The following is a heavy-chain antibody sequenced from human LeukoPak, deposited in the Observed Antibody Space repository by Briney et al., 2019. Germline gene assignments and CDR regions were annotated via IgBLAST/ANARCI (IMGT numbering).Heavy chain of an antibody. Sequence: SVKVSCXASGGTFSSYAISWVRQAPGQGLEWMGGIIPIFGTANYAQKFQGRVTITADESTSTAYMELSSLRSEDTAVYYCARGAAAGYYYYYYMDVWGKGTTVTVSS. CDR1: GGTFSSYA. D-gene: IGHD6-13*01. CDR2: IIPIFGTA. CDR3: ARGAAAGYYYYYYMDV. V-gene: IGHV1-69*13. J-gene: IGHJ6*03.